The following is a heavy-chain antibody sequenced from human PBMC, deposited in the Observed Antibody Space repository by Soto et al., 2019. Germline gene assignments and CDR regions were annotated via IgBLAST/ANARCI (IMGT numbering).Heavy chain of an antibody. CDR2: IYYSGST. J-gene: IGHJ5*02. V-gene: IGHV4-59*08. Sequence: SETLSLTCTVSGGSISSYYWSWIRQPPGKGLEWIGYIYYSGSTNYNPSLKSRVTISEDTSKNQFSLKLSSVTAADTAVYYCARIYNWNDHWFDPWGQGTLVTVSS. CDR1: GGSISSYY. CDR3: ARIYNWNDHWFDP. D-gene: IGHD1-20*01.